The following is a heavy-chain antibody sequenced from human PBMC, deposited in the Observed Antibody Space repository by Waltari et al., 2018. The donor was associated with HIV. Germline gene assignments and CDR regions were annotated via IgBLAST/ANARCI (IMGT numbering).Heavy chain of an antibody. V-gene: IGHV3-21*01. Sequence: EVQLVESGGGLVKPGGSLRLSCAASGFTFSSYSMNWVLQAPGKGLEWVSSISSSSSYIYYADSVKGRFTISRDNAKNSLYLQMNSLRAEDTAVYYCARDGGGIAAAKEFDYWGQGTLVTVSS. J-gene: IGHJ4*02. CDR2: ISSSSSYI. CDR1: GFTFSSYS. CDR3: ARDGGGIAAAKEFDY. D-gene: IGHD6-13*01.